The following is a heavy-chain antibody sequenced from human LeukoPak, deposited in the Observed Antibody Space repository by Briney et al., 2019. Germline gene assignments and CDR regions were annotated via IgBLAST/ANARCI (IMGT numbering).Heavy chain of an antibody. CDR3: ARCGYSDAWSCDH. CDR2: INTGNGNT. V-gene: IGHV1-3*04. D-gene: IGHD5-18*01. Sequence: ASVKVSSKASGYTFTSYTIHWVGQAPGQRLEWMGWINTGNGNTEYSQKFQGRVTVTTDTSASTAYMELSSLRSEHTAVYYCARCGYSDAWSCDHWGQGTLVTVST. CDR1: GYTFTSYT. J-gene: IGHJ5*02.